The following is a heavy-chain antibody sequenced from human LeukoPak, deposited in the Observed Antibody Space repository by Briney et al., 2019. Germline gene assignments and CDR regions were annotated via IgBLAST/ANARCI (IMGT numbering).Heavy chain of an antibody. CDR3: ARVSVPQYAFDI. J-gene: IGHJ3*02. CDR2: TNSDGRIE. V-gene: IGHV3-74*01. Sequence: LPGGSLRLFCVASGFTFSSYWMHWVRQVPGEGPVCVWRTNSDGRIESSADSVTGRFTISRDNDKNTMYLQMHSLRAEDTDVYSCARVSVPQYAFDIWGQGTWVTVSS. CDR1: GFTFSSYW. D-gene: IGHD2-2*01.